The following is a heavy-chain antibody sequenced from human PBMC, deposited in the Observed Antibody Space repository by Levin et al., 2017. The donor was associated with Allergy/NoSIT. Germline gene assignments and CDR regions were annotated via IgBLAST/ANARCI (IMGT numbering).Heavy chain of an antibody. Sequence: SETLSLTCTVSGGSISSSSYYWGWIRQPPGKGLEWIGSIYYSGSTYYNPSLKSRVTISVDTSKNQFSLKLSSVTAADTAVYYCATSGSEQWLVYWGQGTLVTVSS. J-gene: IGHJ4*02. V-gene: IGHV4-39*01. CDR3: ATSGSEQWLVY. CDR1: GGSISSSSYY. D-gene: IGHD6-19*01. CDR2: IYYSGST.